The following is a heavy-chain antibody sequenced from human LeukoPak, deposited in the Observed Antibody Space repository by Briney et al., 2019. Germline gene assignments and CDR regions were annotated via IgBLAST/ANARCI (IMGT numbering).Heavy chain of an antibody. CDR3: ARDEPNVVVPADPFDS. V-gene: IGHV3-21*01. CDR1: GFTFSSYS. CDR2: ISSSSSYI. Sequence: PGGSLRLSCAASGFTFSSYSMNWVRQAPGKGLEWVSSISSSSSYIYYADSVKGRFTISRDNAKNSLYLQMNSLRAEDTAVYYCARDEPNVVVPADPFDSWGQGTLVTVSS. D-gene: IGHD2-2*01. J-gene: IGHJ4*02.